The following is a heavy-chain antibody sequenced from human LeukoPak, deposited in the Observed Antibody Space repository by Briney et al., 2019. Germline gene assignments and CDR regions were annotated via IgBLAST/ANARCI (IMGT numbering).Heavy chain of an antibody. V-gene: IGHV1-2*02. CDR1: GYTFTGYY. Sequence: ASVKVSCKASGYTFTGYYMNWVRQAPGQGLEWMGWINPNSGGTNYAQKFQGRVTMTRDTSISTAYMELSRLRSDDTALYYCARASRDVTTLPRYMDVWGKGTTVTVSS. D-gene: IGHD4-17*01. CDR2: INPNSGGT. J-gene: IGHJ6*03. CDR3: ARASRDVTTLPRYMDV.